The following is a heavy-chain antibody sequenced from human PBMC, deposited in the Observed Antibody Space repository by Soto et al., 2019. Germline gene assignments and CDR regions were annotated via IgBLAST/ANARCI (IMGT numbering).Heavy chain of an antibody. Sequence: QVQVVQSGAEVKKPESSVKDSCKPSGGTFNTYTFNWVRLAPGHGLEWMGRFIPILDRANYAQKFQDRVTITADRSTFTAYMELNSLTSDDTAVYYCAITYCRDNSCPRDFDFWGPGTRVTVSS. J-gene: IGHJ4*02. CDR3: AITYCRDNSCPRDFDF. V-gene: IGHV1-69*02. CDR2: FIPILDRA. D-gene: IGHD2-21*01. CDR1: GGTFNTYT.